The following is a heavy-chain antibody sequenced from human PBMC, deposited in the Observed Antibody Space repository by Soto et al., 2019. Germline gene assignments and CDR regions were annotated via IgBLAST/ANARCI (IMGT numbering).Heavy chain of an antibody. CDR3: AKDLRVRAHYGDYYFDY. CDR1: GFTFSSYA. D-gene: IGHD3-10*01. V-gene: IGHV3-23*01. CDR2: ISGSGGST. J-gene: IGHJ4*02. Sequence: GGSLRLSCAASGFTFSSYAMSWVRQDPGKGLEWVSAISGSGGSTYYAYSVKGRFTISRDNSKNTLYLQMNSLRAEDTAVYYCAKDLRVRAHYGDYYFDYWGQGTLVTVSS.